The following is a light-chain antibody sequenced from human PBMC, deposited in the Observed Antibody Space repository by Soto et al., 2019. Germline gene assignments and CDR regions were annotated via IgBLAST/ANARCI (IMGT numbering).Light chain of an antibody. CDR1: SSNIGSNT. V-gene: IGLV1-44*01. CDR2: NNV. CDR3: AAWDDSLNGLV. Sequence: QPVLTQPPSASGTPGQRVTISCSGSSSNIGSNTVNWYQHLPGTAPKLLIYNNVQRPSGVPDRFSGSKSGTSASLAISGLQSEDEADYYCAAWDDSLNGLVFGGGTQLTVL. J-gene: IGLJ2*01.